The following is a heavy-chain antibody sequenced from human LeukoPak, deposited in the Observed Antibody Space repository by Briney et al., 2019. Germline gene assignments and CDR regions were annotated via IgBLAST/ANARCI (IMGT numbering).Heavy chain of an antibody. CDR2: INCNGGST. CDR3: ARAGWQQLHFDY. CDR1: GFTFDDYG. D-gene: IGHD6-13*01. Sequence: PGGSLRLSCAASGFTFDDYGMSWVRQAPGKGLEWVSGINCNGGSTGYADSVKGRFTISRDNAKNSLYLQMNSLRAEDTALYYCARAGWQQLHFDYWGQGTLVTVSS. J-gene: IGHJ4*02. V-gene: IGHV3-20*04.